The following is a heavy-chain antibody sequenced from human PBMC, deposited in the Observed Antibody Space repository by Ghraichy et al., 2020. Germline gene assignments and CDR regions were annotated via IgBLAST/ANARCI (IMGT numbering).Heavy chain of an antibody. CDR3: ARDRFDTTMAAFDY. D-gene: IGHD5-18*01. CDR2: ISPYNGNT. J-gene: IGHJ4*02. V-gene: IGHV1-18*04. Sequence: ASVKVSCKASSYYFTAFGISWVRQAPGQGLEWMGWISPYNGNTNYAQKFQGRVTVTTDTSTGTASMELRNLRSDDTALYYCARDRFDTTMAAFDYWGQGTLVTVSS. CDR1: SYYFTAFG.